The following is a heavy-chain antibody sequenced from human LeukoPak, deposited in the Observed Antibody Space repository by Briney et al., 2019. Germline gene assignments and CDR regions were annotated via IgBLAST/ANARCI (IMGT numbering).Heavy chain of an antibody. J-gene: IGHJ4*02. V-gene: IGHV3-30*02. D-gene: IGHD3-22*01. CDR3: AYYDSSGYYRLFFDY. Sequence: GGSLRLSCAASGFTFSTYGMHWVRQAPGKGLEWVAFIRYDGSNKYYADSVKGRFTISRDNSKNTLYLQINSLRPEDTAVYYCAYYDSSGYYRLFFDYWGQGTLVTVSS. CDR1: GFTFSTYG. CDR2: IRYDGSNK.